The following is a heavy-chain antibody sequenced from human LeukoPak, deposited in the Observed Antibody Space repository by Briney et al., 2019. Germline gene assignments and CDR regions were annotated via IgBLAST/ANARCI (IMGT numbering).Heavy chain of an antibody. D-gene: IGHD1-26*01. J-gene: IGHJ5*02. Sequence: SETLSLTCAVYGGSFSGYYWSWIRQPPGKGLEWIGEINHSGSTNYNPSLKSRVTISVDASKNQFSLELNSVTPADTAVYYCARGGNYWPQWWFDPWGRGTLVSVSS. CDR1: GGSFSGYY. CDR3: ARGGNYWPQWWFDP. CDR2: INHSGST. V-gene: IGHV4-34*01.